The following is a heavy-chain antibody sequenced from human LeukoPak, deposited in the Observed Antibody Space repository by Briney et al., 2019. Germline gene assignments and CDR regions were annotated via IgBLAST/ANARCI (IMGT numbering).Heavy chain of an antibody. D-gene: IGHD4-17*01. CDR2: IGGSGTST. CDR1: GFTFISYA. V-gene: IGHV3-23*01. J-gene: IGHJ3*02. Sequence: GGSLRLSCAASGFTFISYAMSWVRQAPGKGLEWVSGIGGSGTSTYYAASVKGRFTISRDNSKNTLYLQMNSLRAEDTAVYYCAKALRGLDAFDIWGQGTMVTVSS. CDR3: AKALRGLDAFDI.